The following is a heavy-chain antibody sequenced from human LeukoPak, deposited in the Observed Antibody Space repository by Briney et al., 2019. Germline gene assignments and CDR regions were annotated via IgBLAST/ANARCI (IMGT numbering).Heavy chain of an antibody. D-gene: IGHD5-24*01. V-gene: IGHV3-23*01. Sequence: GGSLRLSCAASGFTFSVAAMTWVRQAPGKGLEWVSLIGASGESTYYADSVTGRFTISRDNSKNTLSLQMNSLRVEDTAMYFCAKDIQLSTWGLGTMVTFPS. CDR3: AKDIQLST. J-gene: IGHJ3*01. CDR1: GFTFSVAA. CDR2: IGASGEST.